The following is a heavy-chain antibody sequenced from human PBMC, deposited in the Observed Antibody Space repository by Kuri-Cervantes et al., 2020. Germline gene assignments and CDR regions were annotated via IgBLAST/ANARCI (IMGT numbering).Heavy chain of an antibody. V-gene: IGHV3-23*01. J-gene: IGHJ6*03. CDR2: ISPSGDRT. CDR1: GFTFSSNA. CDR3: AKGGLGYCTGGVCADYYYYYMDV. D-gene: IGHD2-8*02. Sequence: GGSLRLSCAASGFTFSSNAVSWVRQAPGKGLEWVSAISPSGDRTWYADSVKGRFTISRDNSKNTLYLQMNSLRAEDTAVYYCAKGGLGYCTGGVCADYYYYYMDVWGKGTTVTVSS.